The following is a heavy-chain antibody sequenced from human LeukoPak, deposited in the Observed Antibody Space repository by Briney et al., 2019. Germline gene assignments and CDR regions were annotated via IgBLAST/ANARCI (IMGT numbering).Heavy chain of an antibody. Sequence: GGSLRLSCAASGFTFSAYAMSWVRQAPGKGLEWVSAVSGSGLSTYYADSVKGRFTISRDNSKNTLYLQMSSLRAEDTAVNYCAKGGHSYGYSTDYWGQGTLVTVSS. J-gene: IGHJ4*02. D-gene: IGHD5-18*01. CDR2: VSGSGLST. V-gene: IGHV3-23*01. CDR1: GFTFSAYA. CDR3: AKGGHSYGYSTDY.